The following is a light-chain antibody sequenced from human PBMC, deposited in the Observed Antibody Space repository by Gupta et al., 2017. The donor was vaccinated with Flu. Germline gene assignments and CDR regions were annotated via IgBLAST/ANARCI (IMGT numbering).Light chain of an antibody. CDR1: QSVKNKL. CDR3: QQECTSLFT. Sequence: GTLYLSPGERATRSCRARQSVKNKLLTWYQQKPGQAPRLLIYGASSRANGIPDRFTGSGSGTEFTLTISRREPEDFAVYYCQQECTSLFTFGQGTKMEIK. CDR2: GAS. J-gene: IGKJ2*01. V-gene: IGKV3-20*01.